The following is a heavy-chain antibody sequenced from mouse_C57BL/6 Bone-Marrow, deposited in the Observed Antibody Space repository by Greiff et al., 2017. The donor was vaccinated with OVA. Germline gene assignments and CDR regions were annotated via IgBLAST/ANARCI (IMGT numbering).Heavy chain of an antibody. V-gene: IGHV5-6*02. Sequence: DVKLVESGGDLVKPGGSLKLSCAASGFTFSSYGMSWVRQTPDKRLEWVATISSGGSYTYYPDSVKGRFTISRDNAKNTLYLQMSSLKSEDTAMYYCARRRLPFAYWGQGTLVTVSA. CDR3: ARRRLPFAY. D-gene: IGHD2-2*01. CDR2: ISSGGSYT. J-gene: IGHJ3*01. CDR1: GFTFSSYG.